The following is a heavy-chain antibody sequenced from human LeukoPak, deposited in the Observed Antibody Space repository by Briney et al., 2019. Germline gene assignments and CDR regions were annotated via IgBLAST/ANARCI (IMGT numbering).Heavy chain of an antibody. J-gene: IGHJ4*02. CDR1: GGSFSDYY. Sequence: PSETLFLTCGASGGSFSDYYWSWIRQPPGKGLEWIGEIIHSGATSSSPSLKSRVTISMDPSKNQFSLRLSSVTAADTAVYYCARGRFSVYYFDYWGQGSLVTVSS. CDR2: IIHSGAT. V-gene: IGHV4-34*01. CDR3: ARGRFSVYYFDY. D-gene: IGHD3-3*02.